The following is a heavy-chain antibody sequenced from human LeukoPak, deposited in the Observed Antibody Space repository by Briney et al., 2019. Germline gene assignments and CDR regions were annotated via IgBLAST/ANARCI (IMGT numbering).Heavy chain of an antibody. Sequence: SGPTLVNPTQTLTLTCTFSGFSLSTRAVGVGWIRQPPGKALEWLALVHWDDDKRYSPSLKSRLTITKDTSKNQVVLTMTNMDPVDTATYYCAHSLPILTGFYDAFDVWGQGTMVTVSS. D-gene: IGHD3-9*01. CDR2: VHWDDDK. J-gene: IGHJ3*01. CDR3: AHSLPILTGFYDAFDV. CDR1: GFSLSTRAVG. V-gene: IGHV2-5*02.